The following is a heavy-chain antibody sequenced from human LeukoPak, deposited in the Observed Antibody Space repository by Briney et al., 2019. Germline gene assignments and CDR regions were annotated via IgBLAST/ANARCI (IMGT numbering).Heavy chain of an antibody. CDR2: IYYSGST. D-gene: IGHD6-13*01. CDR3: ARYSSSYRYYFDY. Sequence: SETLSLTCTVSGGSISSSSYYWSWIRQPPGKGLEWIGYIYYSGSTNYNPSLKSRVTISVDTSKNQFSLKLSSVTAADTAVYYCARYSSSYRYYFDYWGQGTLVTVSS. CDR1: GGSISSSSYY. V-gene: IGHV4-61*01. J-gene: IGHJ4*02.